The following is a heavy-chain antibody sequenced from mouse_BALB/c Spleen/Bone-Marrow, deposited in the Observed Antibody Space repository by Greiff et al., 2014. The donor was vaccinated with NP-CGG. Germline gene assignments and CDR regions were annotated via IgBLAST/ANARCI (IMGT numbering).Heavy chain of an antibody. D-gene: IGHD4-1*01. CDR1: GFSLTSYG. V-gene: IGHV2-6-2*01. CDR2: IWSDGST. J-gene: IGHJ4*01. CDR3: ARSGTDYAMDY. Sequence: VMLVESGPDLVAPSQSLSLACTVSGFSLTSYGLHWVRQPPGKGLEWLGVIWSDGSTTYNSALKSRLSISKDNSKRQVLLKMNSPQPDDPAIYYWARSGTDYAMDYWGQGPPATAPS.